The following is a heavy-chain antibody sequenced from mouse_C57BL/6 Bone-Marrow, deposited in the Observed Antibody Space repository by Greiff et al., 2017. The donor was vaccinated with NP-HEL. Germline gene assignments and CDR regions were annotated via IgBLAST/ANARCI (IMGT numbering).Heavy chain of an antibody. D-gene: IGHD2-4*01. CDR2: IYWDDDK. CDR3: ARTMITTRYYYAMDY. Sequence: QVTLKVSGPGILQSSQTLSLTCSFSGFSLSTSGMGVRWIRQPSGQGLEWLAHIYWDDDKRSNPSLKSRLTISKDTSRNQVFLKITSVDTADTATYYWARTMITTRYYYAMDYWGQGTSVTVSS. CDR1: GFSLSTSGMG. V-gene: IGHV8-12*01. J-gene: IGHJ4*01.